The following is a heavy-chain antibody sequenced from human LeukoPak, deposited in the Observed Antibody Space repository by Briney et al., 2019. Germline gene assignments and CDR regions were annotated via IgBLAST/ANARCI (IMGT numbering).Heavy chain of an antibody. D-gene: IGHD5-24*01. CDR3: ARDGYNYFDF. CDR1: GFTFRNYY. CDR2: ISSNGNTI. J-gene: IGHJ4*02. Sequence: GGSLRLSCAASGFTFRNYYMIWIRQAAAKGLEWLSYISSNGNTIYYADSVRGRFTVSRDNVKNSLFVEMNSLRAEDTAVYYCARDGYNYFDFWGQGTLVTVSS. V-gene: IGHV3-11*01.